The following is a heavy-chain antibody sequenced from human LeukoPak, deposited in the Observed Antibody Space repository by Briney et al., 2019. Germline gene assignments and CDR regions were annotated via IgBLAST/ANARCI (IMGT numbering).Heavy chain of an antibody. J-gene: IGHJ4*02. V-gene: IGHV3-48*03. CDR3: ARQSSSWATEIDY. CDR1: GFTFSNYA. D-gene: IGHD6-13*01. Sequence: PGGSLRLSCAASGFTFSNYALHWVRQAPGKGLEWVSYISSSGSTIYYADSVKGRFTISRDNAKNSLYLQMNSLRAEDTAVYYCARQSSSWATEIDYWGQGTLVTVSS. CDR2: ISSSGSTI.